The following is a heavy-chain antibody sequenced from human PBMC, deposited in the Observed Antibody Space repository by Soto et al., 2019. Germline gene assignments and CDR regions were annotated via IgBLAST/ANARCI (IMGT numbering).Heavy chain of an antibody. CDR2: ISYDGSNK. CDR3: ARDNGGGDGELGAFDI. J-gene: IGHJ3*02. Sequence: QVQLVESGGGVVQPGRSLRLSCAASGFTFSSYAMHWVRQAPGKGLEWVAVISYDGSNKYYADSVKGRFTISRDNSKNTLYLQMNSLRAEDTAVYYCARDNGGGDGELGAFDIWGQGTMVTVSS. V-gene: IGHV3-30-3*01. CDR1: GFTFSSYA. D-gene: IGHD2-21*01.